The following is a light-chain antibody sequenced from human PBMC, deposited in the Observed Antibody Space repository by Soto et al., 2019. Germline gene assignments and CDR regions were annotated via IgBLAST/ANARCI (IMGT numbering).Light chain of an antibody. CDR1: QRISTS. V-gene: IGKV1-39*01. Sequence: DIQMTQSPSSLSASVGDRVTITCRASQRISTSLNWYQQKPGNPPKLLIYAASTLQSGVPSRFSGSGSGTDFTLTISSLRPEDFATYYCQQSYTSLRTFGQGTKVDIK. CDR2: AAS. J-gene: IGKJ1*01. CDR3: QQSYTSLRT.